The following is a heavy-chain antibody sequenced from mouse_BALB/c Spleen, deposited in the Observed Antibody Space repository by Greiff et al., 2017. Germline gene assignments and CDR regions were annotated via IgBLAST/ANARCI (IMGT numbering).Heavy chain of an antibody. Sequence: EVKLQESGPGLVKPSQSLSLTCTVTGYSITSDYARNWIRQFPGNKLEWMGYISYSGSTSYNPSLKSRISITRDTSKNQFFLQLNSVTTEDTATYYCSRKGDYYGNWYFDVWGAGTTVTVSS. V-gene: IGHV3-2*02. CDR3: SRKGDYYGNWYFDV. CDR2: ISYSGST. CDR1: GYSITSDYA. D-gene: IGHD1-1*01. J-gene: IGHJ1*01.